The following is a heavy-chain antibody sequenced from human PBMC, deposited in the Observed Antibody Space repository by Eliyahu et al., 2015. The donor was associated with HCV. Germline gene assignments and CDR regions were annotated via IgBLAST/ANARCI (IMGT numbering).Heavy chain of an antibody. V-gene: IGHV3-66*01. J-gene: IGHJ2*01. CDR3: ARNSYDIRYGYYFDL. CDR1: GXTVXQAX. D-gene: IGHD2-15*01. Sequence: VQLVESGGVLVQPGESXXLTCEAXGXTVXQAXMSWVRQAPGKGLEWVSILYSSGXTYYADSLQDRFTISRDSSKNTLFLQLNNLRAEDTALYYCARNSYDIRYGYYFDLWGRGTLVTVSS. CDR2: LYSSGXT.